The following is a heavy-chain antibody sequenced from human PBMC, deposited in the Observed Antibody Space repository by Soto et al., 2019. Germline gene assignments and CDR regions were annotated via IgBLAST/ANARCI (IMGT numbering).Heavy chain of an antibody. CDR2: GRNKANSYTT. V-gene: IGHV3-72*01. D-gene: IGHD3-22*01. J-gene: IGHJ4*02. CDR3: ARGPDRSGGGTMDY. Sequence: GGSLRLSCAASGLIFSDYYMEWVRQAPGKGLELVGRGRNKANSYTTAYAASVQGRFTLSRDDSKNSLYLQMNSLKTEDTAVYYCARGPDRSGGGTMDYWGQGTLVTVSS. CDR1: GLIFSDYY.